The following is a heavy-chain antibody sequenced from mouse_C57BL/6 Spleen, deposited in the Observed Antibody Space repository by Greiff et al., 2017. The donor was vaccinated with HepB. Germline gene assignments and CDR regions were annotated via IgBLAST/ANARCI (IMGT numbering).Heavy chain of an antibody. CDR3: ARGNYGSSRAWFAY. V-gene: IGHV3-6*01. CDR1: GYSITSGYY. J-gene: IGHJ3*01. D-gene: IGHD1-1*01. CDR2: ISYDGSN. Sequence: EVQLQQSGPGLVKPSQSLSLTCSVTGYSITSGYYWNWIRQFPGNKLEWMGFISYDGSNNYNPSLKNRISITRDTSKNQFFLKLNSVTTEDTATYYCARGNYGSSRAWFAYGGQGTLVTVSA.